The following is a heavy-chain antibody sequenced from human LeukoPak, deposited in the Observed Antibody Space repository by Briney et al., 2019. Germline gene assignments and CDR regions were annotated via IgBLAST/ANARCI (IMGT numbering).Heavy chain of an antibody. V-gene: IGHV4-59*01. CDR1: GGSISSYY. J-gene: IGHJ5*02. CDR3: ARDCGDYSGYNWFDP. CDR2: IYYSGST. D-gene: IGHD4-11*01. Sequence: SETLSLTCTVSGGSISSYYWSWIRQPPGKGLEWIGYIYYSGSTNYNPSLKSRVTISVDTSKNQFSLKLSSVTAADTAVYYCARDCGDYSGYNWFDPWGQGTLVTASS.